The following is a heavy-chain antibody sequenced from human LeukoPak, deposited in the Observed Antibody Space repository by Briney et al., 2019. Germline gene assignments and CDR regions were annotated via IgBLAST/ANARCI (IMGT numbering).Heavy chain of an antibody. CDR3: ARGSGYSYGLSGMYY. D-gene: IGHD5-18*01. CDR2: INHSGST. CDR1: GGSISSGSYY. Sequence: KPSETLSLTCTVSGGSISSGSYYWSWIRQPPGKGLEWIGEINHSGSTNYNPSLKSRVTISVDTSKNQFSLKLSSVTATDTAVYYCARGSGYSYGLSGMYYWGQGTLVTVSS. V-gene: IGHV4-39*07. J-gene: IGHJ4*02.